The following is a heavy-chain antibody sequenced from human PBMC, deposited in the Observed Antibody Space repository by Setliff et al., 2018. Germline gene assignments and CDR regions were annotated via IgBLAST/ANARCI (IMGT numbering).Heavy chain of an antibody. D-gene: IGHD5-12*01. CDR2: IIPILGIA. CDR1: GGTFSSNA. J-gene: IGHJ4*02. V-gene: IGHV1-69*10. CDR3: ASRAGYSGYDWPSPDDY. Sequence: SVKVSCKASGGTFSSNAISWVRQAPGQGLEWMGGIIPILGIANYAQKFQGRVTITADESTSTAYMELSSLRSEDTAVYYCASRAGYSGYDWPSPDDYWGQGAPVTVSS.